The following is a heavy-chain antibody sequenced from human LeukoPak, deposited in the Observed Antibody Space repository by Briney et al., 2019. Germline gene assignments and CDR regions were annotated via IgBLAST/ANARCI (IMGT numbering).Heavy chain of an antibody. V-gene: IGHV1-18*01. D-gene: IGHD3-10*01. J-gene: IGHJ4*02. CDR3: ARDREGGHGSNQGDYDY. Sequence: ASVKVSCKASGYIFTTYGISWVRQAPGQGLEWMGWISVYKRNTNYAQKFQGRVTMTTDTSTSTAYMELRSLRSDDTAVYYCARDREGGHGSNQGDYDYWGQGTLVTVSS. CDR1: GYIFTTYG. CDR2: ISVYKRNT.